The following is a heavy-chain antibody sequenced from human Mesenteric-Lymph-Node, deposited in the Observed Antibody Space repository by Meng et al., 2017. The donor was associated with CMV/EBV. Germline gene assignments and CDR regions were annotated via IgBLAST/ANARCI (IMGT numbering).Heavy chain of an antibody. D-gene: IGHD1-26*01. CDR2: FYPGDSDT. V-gene: IGHV5-51*01. J-gene: IGHJ4*02. CDR1: GYTFTNYG. Sequence: KISCQGSGYTFTNYGIGWVRQMPGKGLEWMGIFYPGDSDTRYSPSFQGQVTISADKSISTAYLQWTSLKASDTAMYYCARFLSGSYWDWGQGTLVTVSS. CDR3: ARFLSGSYWD.